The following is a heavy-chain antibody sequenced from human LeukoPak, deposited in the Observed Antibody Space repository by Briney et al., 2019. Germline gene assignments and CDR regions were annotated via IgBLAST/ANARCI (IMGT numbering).Heavy chain of an antibody. CDR1: GFTFSSYA. CDR3: AKRRYDSSGYTP. D-gene: IGHD3-22*01. Sequence: GGSLRLSCAASGFTFSSYAMSWVRHAPGKGLEWVSAISGSGGSTYYADSVKGRFTISRDNSKNTLYLQMNSLRAEDTAVYYCAKRRYDSSGYTPWGQGTLVTVSS. J-gene: IGHJ4*02. CDR2: ISGSGGST. V-gene: IGHV3-23*01.